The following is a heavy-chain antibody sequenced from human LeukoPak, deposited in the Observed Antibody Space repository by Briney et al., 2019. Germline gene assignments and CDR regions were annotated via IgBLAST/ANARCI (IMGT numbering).Heavy chain of an antibody. CDR3: ARIHSSSWYFDY. D-gene: IGHD6-13*01. J-gene: IGHJ4*02. CDR1: GFTFSTYS. Sequence: GGSLRLSCAASGFTFSTYSMNWVRQAPGKGLEWVSYISSSGSTIYYADSVKGRFTISRDNAKNSLYLQMNSLRAEDTAVYYCARIHSSSWYFDYWGQGTLVTVSS. V-gene: IGHV3-48*04. CDR2: ISSSGSTI.